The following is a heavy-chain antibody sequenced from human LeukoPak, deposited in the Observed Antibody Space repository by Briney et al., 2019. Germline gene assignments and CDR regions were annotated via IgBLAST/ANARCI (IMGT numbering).Heavy chain of an antibody. CDR2: IYYSGST. Sequence: SETLSLTCTVPGGSISSYYWSWIRQPPGKGLEWIGYIYYSGSTNYNPSLKSRVTISVDTTKNQFSLKLSSVTAADTAVYYCARDFWSDSSGWGYGMDVWGQGTTVTVSS. D-gene: IGHD6-19*01. V-gene: IGHV4-59*01. J-gene: IGHJ6*02. CDR1: GGSISSYY. CDR3: ARDFWSDSSGWGYGMDV.